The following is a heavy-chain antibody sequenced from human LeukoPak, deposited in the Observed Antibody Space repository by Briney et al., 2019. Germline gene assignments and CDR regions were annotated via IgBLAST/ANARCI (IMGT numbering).Heavy chain of an antibody. V-gene: IGHV3-23*01. CDR1: GFTFSSYA. D-gene: IGHD3-22*01. CDR3: AKEYSSWSQGNWFDP. Sequence: GGSLRLSCAASGFTFSSYALSWLRQAPGKGPEWVSAISGSGDGTYYSDSVKGRFTISRDNSKNTLYLQMNSLRAEDTAVYYCAKEYSSWSQGNWFDPWGQGTLVTVSS. CDR2: ISGSGDGT. J-gene: IGHJ5*02.